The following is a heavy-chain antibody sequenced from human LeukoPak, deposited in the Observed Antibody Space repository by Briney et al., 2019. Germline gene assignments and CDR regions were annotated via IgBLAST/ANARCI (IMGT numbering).Heavy chain of an antibody. Sequence: PSETLSLTCTVSGGSISGYYWNWIRQPAGKGLEWIGRVYTSGTTNYSPSLKSRITMSVDTSKNQFSLRLISVTAADTAVYYCARSTGWSSDLFDYWGQGALDTVPS. CDR1: GGSISGYY. CDR3: ARSTGWSSDLFDY. D-gene: IGHD6-19*01. J-gene: IGHJ4*02. V-gene: IGHV4-4*07. CDR2: VYTSGTT.